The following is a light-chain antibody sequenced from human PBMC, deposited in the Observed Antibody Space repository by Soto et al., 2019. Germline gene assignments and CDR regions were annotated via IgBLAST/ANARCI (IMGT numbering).Light chain of an antibody. Sequence: QSALTQPPSASGSPGQSVTISCTGTSNDVGGYNYVSWYQQNPGKAPKLMIYEVSKRPSGVPDRFSGSKSGNTAFLTVSGLQAEDEADYYCSSYAGNNNPGVFGGGTQLTVL. V-gene: IGLV2-8*01. CDR2: EVS. J-gene: IGLJ3*02. CDR3: SSYAGNNNPGV. CDR1: SNDVGGYNY.